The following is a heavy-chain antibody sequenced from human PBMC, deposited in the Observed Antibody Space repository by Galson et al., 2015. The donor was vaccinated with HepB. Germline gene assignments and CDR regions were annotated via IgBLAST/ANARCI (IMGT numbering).Heavy chain of an antibody. D-gene: IGHD3-10*01. CDR2: ITAYNGNT. CDR1: GYTFTSYG. V-gene: IGHV1-18*04. Sequence: SLKVSCTASGYTFTSYGISWVRQAPGQGLEWMGWITAYNGNTNYAQKLQGRVTMTTDTSTSTAYMELRSLRSDDTAVYYCARDPSAYYYGSGSSDYYFDYWGQGTLVTVSS. J-gene: IGHJ4*02. CDR3: ARDPSAYYYGSGSSDYYFDY.